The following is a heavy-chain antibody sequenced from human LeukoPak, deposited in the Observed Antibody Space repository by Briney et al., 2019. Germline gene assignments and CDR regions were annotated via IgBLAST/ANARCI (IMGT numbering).Heavy chain of an antibody. J-gene: IGHJ3*02. Sequence: ASVKVSCKVSGYTLTELSMHWVRQAPGQGLEWMGGIIPIFGTANYAQKFQGRVTITTDESTSTAYMELSSLRSEDTAVYYCARDRHAFDIWGQGTMVTVSS. V-gene: IGHV1-69*05. CDR1: GYTLTELS. CDR3: ARDRHAFDI. CDR2: IIPIFGTA.